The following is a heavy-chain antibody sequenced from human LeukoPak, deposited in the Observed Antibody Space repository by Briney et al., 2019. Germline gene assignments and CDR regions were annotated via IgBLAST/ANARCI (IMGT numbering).Heavy chain of an antibody. CDR3: ARGYRAAAGTMKMRWYYFDY. J-gene: IGHJ4*02. CDR1: GYTFTGYY. D-gene: IGHD6-13*01. CDR2: INPNSGGT. V-gene: IGHV1-2*02. Sequence: ASVKVSCKASGYTFTGYYMHWVRQAPGQGLEWMGWINPNSGGTNYAQKFQGRVTMTRDTSISTAYMELSRLRSDDTAVYYCARGYRAAAGTMKMRWYYFDYWGQGTLVTVSS.